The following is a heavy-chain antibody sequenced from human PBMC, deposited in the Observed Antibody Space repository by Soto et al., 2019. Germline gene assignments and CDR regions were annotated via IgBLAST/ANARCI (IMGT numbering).Heavy chain of an antibody. CDR3: ASQYSSSSYI. CDR1: GGTFSSYT. Sequence: QVQLVQSGAEVKKPGSSVKVSCKASGGTFSSYTISWVRQAPGQGLEWMGRIIAILGIANYAQKFQGRVTITADNSTSTAYMELSSLRSEDTAVYYCASQYSSSSYIWGQGTMVTVSS. D-gene: IGHD6-13*01. V-gene: IGHV1-69*02. CDR2: IIAILGIA. J-gene: IGHJ3*02.